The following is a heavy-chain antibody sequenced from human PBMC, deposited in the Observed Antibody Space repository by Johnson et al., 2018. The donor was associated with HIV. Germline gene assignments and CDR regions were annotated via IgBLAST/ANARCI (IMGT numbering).Heavy chain of an antibody. CDR1: GFTFSTYA. D-gene: IGHD6-13*01. Sequence: VQLVESGGGLVQPGGSLRLSCAASGFTFSTYAMSWVRQAPGKGLEWVSSISGSGGSTYYADSVRGRFTISRDNSKNTLYLQMNSLRAEDTAVYYCAKDYQNSTSRWYNDAFDIWGQGTMLTVSS. CDR3: AKDYQNSTSRWYNDAFDI. CDR2: ISGSGGST. V-gene: IGHV3-23*04. J-gene: IGHJ3*02.